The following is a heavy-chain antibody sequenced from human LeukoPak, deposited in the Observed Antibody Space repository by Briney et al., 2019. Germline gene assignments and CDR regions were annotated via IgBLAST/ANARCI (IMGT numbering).Heavy chain of an antibody. CDR1: GYTFTGYY. V-gene: IGHV1-2*02. D-gene: IGHD2-2*01. Sequence: ASVKVSCKASGYTFTGYYIHWVRQAPGQGLEWMGWINPKSGGTNYAQKFQGRVTMTRDTSISTAYMELSRLRSDDTAVYYCASIFEWGYCSSTSCLPFDYWGQGTLVTVSS. J-gene: IGHJ4*02. CDR3: ASIFEWGYCSSTSCLPFDY. CDR2: INPKSGGT.